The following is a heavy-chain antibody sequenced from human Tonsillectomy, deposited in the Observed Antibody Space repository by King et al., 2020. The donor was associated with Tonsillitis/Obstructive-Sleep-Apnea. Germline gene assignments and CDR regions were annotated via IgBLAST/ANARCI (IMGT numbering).Heavy chain of an antibody. CDR1: GDSVSSNSAA. Sequence: VQLQQSGPGLVKPSQTLSLTCAISGDSVSSNSAAWPWIRQSPSRGLEWLGRTYYRSKWYNDYAVSVKSRITINPDTSKNQFSLQLNSVTPEDTAVYYCARDDCSGGSCYSYWYFDLWGRGTLVTVSS. J-gene: IGHJ2*01. V-gene: IGHV6-1*01. D-gene: IGHD2-15*01. CDR2: TYYRSKWYN. CDR3: ARDDCSGGSCYSYWYFDL.